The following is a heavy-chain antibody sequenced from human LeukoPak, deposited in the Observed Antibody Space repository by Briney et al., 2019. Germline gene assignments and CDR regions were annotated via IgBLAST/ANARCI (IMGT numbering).Heavy chain of an antibody. V-gene: IGHV3-23*01. Sequence: GGSLRLSCAASGFTFSNCAMSWVRQAPGEGLEWVSVISSSGGITYYADSVKGRFTISRDNSKNTLYLQMNSLRAEDTAVYYCARTGYGYNYFDYWGQGTRVTVSS. J-gene: IGHJ4*02. D-gene: IGHD5-24*01. CDR1: GFTFSNCA. CDR2: ISSSGGIT. CDR3: ARTGYGYNYFDY.